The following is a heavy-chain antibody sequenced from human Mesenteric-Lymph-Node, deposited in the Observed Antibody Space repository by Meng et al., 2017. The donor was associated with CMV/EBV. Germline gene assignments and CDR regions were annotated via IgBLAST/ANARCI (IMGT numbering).Heavy chain of an antibody. D-gene: IGHD3-16*02. CDR2: IYSGGSTT. Sequence: GESLKISCAASGFTFSSYAMSWVRQAPGKGLEWVSVIYSGGSTTYYTDSVKGRFTISRDNSKNTLYLQMNSLRAEDTAVYYCAGLGELSFEDVWGQGTLVTVPQ. V-gene: IGHV3-23*03. CDR1: GFTFSSYA. CDR3: AGLGELSFEDV. J-gene: IGHJ4*02.